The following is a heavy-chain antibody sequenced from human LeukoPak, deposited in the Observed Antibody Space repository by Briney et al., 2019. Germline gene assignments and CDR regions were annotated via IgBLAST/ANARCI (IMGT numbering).Heavy chain of an antibody. CDR2: IKSKRAGGTT. V-gene: IGHV3-15*01. CDR3: ATEWYYCLHA. D-gene: IGHD3-16*01. CDR1: GFTFSDTW. J-gene: IGHJ3*01. Sequence: GGSLRLSCAGSGFTFSDTWMTWVRQAPRQGLEWVGRIKSKRAGGTTDYAAPVKGRFTISRDDSQNTLYLQMNSLQTEDTAVYYCATEWYYCLHAWGQGTMVTVSS.